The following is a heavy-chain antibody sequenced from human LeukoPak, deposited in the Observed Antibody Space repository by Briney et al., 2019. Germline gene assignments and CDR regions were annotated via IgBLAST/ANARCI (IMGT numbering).Heavy chain of an antibody. CDR2: IYTSGST. J-gene: IGHJ2*01. CDR3: ARTASSYNWYFDL. CDR1: GDSIINYY. D-gene: IGHD4-11*01. V-gene: IGHV4-4*07. Sequence: SETLSLTCIVSGDSIINYYWSWIRQHAGKGLEWIGRIYTSGSTNYNPSLKSRVTISVDKSKNQVSLRLSSVTAADTAVYYCARTASSYNWYFDLWGRGTLVTVSS.